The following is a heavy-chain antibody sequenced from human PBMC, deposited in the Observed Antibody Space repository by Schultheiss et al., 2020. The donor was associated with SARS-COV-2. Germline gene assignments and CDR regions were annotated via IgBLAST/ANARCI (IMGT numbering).Heavy chain of an antibody. D-gene: IGHD5-24*01. V-gene: IGHV3-15*01. J-gene: IGHJ4*02. CDR1: GFTFSNAW. CDR3: TTQRRSERRDGYNAY. Sequence: GGSLRLSCAASGFTFSNAWMSWVRQAPGKGLEWVGRIKSKTDGGTTDYAAPVKGRFTISRDDSKNTLYLQMNSLKTEDTAVYYCTTQRRSERRDGYNAYWGQGTLVTVSS. CDR2: IKSKTDGGTT.